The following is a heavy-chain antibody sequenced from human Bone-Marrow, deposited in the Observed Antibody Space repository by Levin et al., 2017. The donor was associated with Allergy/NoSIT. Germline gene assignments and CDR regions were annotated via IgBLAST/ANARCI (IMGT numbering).Heavy chain of an antibody. CDR1: GFTFSSYA. V-gene: IGHV3-30*04. CDR3: ASQGVPGAGHWYFDL. J-gene: IGHJ2*01. CDR2: ISYDGSNK. Sequence: GGSLRLSCAASGFTFSSYAMHWVRQAPGKGLEWVAVISYDGSNKYYADSVKGRFTISRDNSKNTLYLQMNSLRAEDTAVYYCASQGVPGAGHWYFDLWGRGTLVTVSS. D-gene: IGHD1-14*01.